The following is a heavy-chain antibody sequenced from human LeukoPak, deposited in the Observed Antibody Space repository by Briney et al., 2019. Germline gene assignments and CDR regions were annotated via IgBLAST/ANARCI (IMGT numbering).Heavy chain of an antibody. Sequence: SQTLSLTCTDSGDSIRSGGYYWSWIRQPAGKGLEWIGRIYASGSTNYNPSLKSRVTTSLDTSKDQFFLKLSSVTAADTAVYYCARDLYYYDSSGYKRGAYDVWGPGTMVTVSS. CDR2: IYASGST. CDR1: GDSIRSGGYY. CDR3: ARDLYYYDSSGYKRGAYDV. D-gene: IGHD3-22*01. J-gene: IGHJ3*01. V-gene: IGHV4-61*02.